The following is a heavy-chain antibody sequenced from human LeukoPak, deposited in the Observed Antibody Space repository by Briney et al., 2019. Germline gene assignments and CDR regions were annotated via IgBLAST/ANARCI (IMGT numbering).Heavy chain of an antibody. CDR1: GFTFSSYS. Sequence: GGSLRLSCAASGFTFSSYSMNWVRQAPGKGLEWVSSISSSSSYIYYADSVKGRFTISRDNAKNSLYLQMNSLRAEDTAVYYCARAGVMDPHGGLLMDVWGQGTTVTVSS. CDR3: ARAGVMDPHGGLLMDV. J-gene: IGHJ6*02. D-gene: IGHD4-23*01. V-gene: IGHV3-21*01. CDR2: ISSSSSYI.